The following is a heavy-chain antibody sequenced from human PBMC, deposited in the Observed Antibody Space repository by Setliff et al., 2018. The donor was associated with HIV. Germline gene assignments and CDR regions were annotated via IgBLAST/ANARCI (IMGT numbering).Heavy chain of an antibody. CDR1: GDSINSGNYY. Sequence: SETLSLTCTVSGDSINSGNYYWSWIRQHPGKGLEWIGYIYYSGSTYYSPSLKSRVTISEDTSKNQFSLKMRSVTAADTAVYYCATSPAGEILGSRPFYFDYWGHGKLVTVSS. CDR3: ATSPAGEILGSRPFYFDY. CDR2: IYYSGST. V-gene: IGHV4-31*02. D-gene: IGHD3-10*01. J-gene: IGHJ4*01.